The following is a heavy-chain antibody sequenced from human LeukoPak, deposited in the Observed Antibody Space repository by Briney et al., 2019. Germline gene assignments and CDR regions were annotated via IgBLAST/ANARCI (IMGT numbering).Heavy chain of an antibody. CDR2: IIPILGIA. V-gene: IGHV1-69*02. Sequence: SVKVSCKASGSTFSSYTISWVRQAPGQGLEWMGRIIPILGIANYAQKFQGRVTITADKSTSTAYMELSSLRSEDTAVYYCARGRRRKWFDPWGQGTLVTVSS. CDR3: ARGRRRKWFDP. CDR1: GSTFSSYT. J-gene: IGHJ5*02.